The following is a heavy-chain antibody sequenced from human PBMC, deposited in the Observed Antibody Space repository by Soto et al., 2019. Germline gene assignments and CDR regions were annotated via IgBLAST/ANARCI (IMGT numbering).Heavy chain of an antibody. V-gene: IGHV4-59*08. CDR1: GGSISSYY. CDR3: ARQNYGDYEEYYFDY. D-gene: IGHD4-17*01. CDR2: IYYSGST. Sequence: QVQLQESGPGLVKPSETLSLTCTVSGGSISSYYWSWIRQPPGKGLEWIGYIYYSGSTNYNPSLKSRVTLSVDTSKNQFSLKLSSVTAADTAVYYCARQNYGDYEEYYFDYWGQGTLVTVSS. J-gene: IGHJ4*02.